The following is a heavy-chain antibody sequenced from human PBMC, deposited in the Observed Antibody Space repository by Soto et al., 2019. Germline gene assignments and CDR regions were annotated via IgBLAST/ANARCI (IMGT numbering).Heavy chain of an antibody. Sequence: QVQLVESGGGVVQPGRSLRLSCAASGFTFSSYGMHWVRQAPGKGLEWVAVISYDGSNKYYADSVKGRFTISRDNSKNTLYLQMNSLRAEDTAGYYCAKEGRKLWFGELPDYWGQGTLVTVSS. CDR3: AKEGRKLWFGELPDY. V-gene: IGHV3-30*18. CDR1: GFTFSSYG. CDR2: ISYDGSNK. J-gene: IGHJ4*02. D-gene: IGHD3-10*01.